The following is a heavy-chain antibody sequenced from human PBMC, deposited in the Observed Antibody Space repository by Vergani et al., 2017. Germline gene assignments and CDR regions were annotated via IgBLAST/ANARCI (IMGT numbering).Heavy chain of an antibody. V-gene: IGHV3-30*02. CDR1: GFTFTNYG. CDR2: TRYDGIVE. Sequence: QVQLVESGGGVVQPGGSLRLSCAASGFTFTNYGMHWVRQAPGKGLEWVEFTRYDGIVEYYGDSVRGRFTISRDNSKNTLYLQMNRLRPEDTAVYYCATAGAAYCRGASCYDFFEYWGQGTLVTVAS. J-gene: IGHJ4*02. CDR3: ATAGAAYCRGASCYDFFEY. D-gene: IGHD2-15*01.